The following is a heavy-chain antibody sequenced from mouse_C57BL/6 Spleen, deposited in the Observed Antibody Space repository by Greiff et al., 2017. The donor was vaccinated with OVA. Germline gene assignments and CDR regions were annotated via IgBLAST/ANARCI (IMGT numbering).Heavy chain of an antibody. Sequence: DVKLVESEGGLVQPGSSMKLSCTASGFTFSDYYMAWVRQVPEKGLEWVANINYDGSSTYYLDSLKSRFIISRDNAKNILYLQMSSLKSEDTATYYCAREGDGYYGDAMDYWGQGTSVTVSS. D-gene: IGHD2-3*01. CDR3: AREGDGYYGDAMDY. CDR1: GFTFSDYY. V-gene: IGHV5-16*01. CDR2: INYDGSST. J-gene: IGHJ4*01.